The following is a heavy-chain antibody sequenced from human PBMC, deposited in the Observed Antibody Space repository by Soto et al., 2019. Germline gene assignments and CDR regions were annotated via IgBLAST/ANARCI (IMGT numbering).Heavy chain of an antibody. CDR3: ARGIRSEKYYFHY. CDR2: ISSSRSYI. Sequence: EVQLVEAGGGLVKPGGSLRLSCAASGFTFCSYNMNWVRQAPGKGLEWVSSISSSRSYIYYAVSVKGRFTISRDNAQNALYLQMNRLRAEDTAVYYCARGIRSEKYYFHYWGQGTLVTVSS. J-gene: IGHJ4*02. CDR1: GFTFCSYN. V-gene: IGHV3-21*01. D-gene: IGHD1-26*01.